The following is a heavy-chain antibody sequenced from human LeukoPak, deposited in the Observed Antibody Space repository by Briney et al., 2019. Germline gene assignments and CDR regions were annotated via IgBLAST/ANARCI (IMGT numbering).Heavy chain of an antibody. J-gene: IGHJ1*01. V-gene: IGHV4-34*01. CDR2: INHSGST. CDR1: GGSFSGYY. CDR3: ARGPYCSGGSCCSRAEYFQH. Sequence: SETLSLTCAVYGGSFSGYYWSWIRQPPGKGLEWIGEINHSGSTNYNPSLKSRVTISVDTSKNQFSLKLSSVTAADTAVYYCARGPYCSGGSCCSRAEYFQHWGQGTLVTVSS. D-gene: IGHD2-15*01.